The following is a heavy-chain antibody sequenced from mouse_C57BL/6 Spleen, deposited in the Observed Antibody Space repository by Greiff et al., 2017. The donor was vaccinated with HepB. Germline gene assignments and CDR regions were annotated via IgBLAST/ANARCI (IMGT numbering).Heavy chain of an antibody. J-gene: IGHJ4*01. Sequence: EVQGVESGGGLVKPGGSLKLSCAASGFTFSSYTMSWVRQTPEKRLEWVATISGGGGNTYYPDSVKGRFTISRDNAKNTLYLQMSSLRSEDTALYYCARQGYYDYLYAMDYWGQGTSVTVSS. D-gene: IGHD2-4*01. CDR1: GFTFSSYT. CDR3: ARQGYYDYLYAMDY. CDR2: ISGGGGNT. V-gene: IGHV5-9*01.